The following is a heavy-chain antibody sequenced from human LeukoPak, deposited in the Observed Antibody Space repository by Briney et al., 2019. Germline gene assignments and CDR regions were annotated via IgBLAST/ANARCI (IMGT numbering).Heavy chain of an antibody. CDR3: ARDLLGNSGSYLRHPNGPPFDY. Sequence: PGESLRLSCAASGFTFSSYWMHWVRQAPGKGLVWVSRINSDGSSTSYADSVKGRLTISRDNAKNTLYLQMNSLRAEDTAVYYCARDLLGNSGSYLRHPNGPPFDYWGQGTLVTVSS. J-gene: IGHJ4*02. CDR1: GFTFSSYW. D-gene: IGHD1-26*01. CDR2: INSDGSST. V-gene: IGHV3-74*01.